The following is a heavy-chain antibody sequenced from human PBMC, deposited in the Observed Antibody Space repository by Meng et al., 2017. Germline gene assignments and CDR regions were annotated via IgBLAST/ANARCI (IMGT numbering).Heavy chain of an antibody. CDR2: IIPIFGTA. D-gene: IGHD2-15*01. Sequence: SVKVSCKASGYTFTSYAISWVRQATGQGLEWMGGIIPIFGTANYAQKFQGRVTITRDESTSTAYMELSSLRSEDTAVYYCARTHVHCSGGIFYSQPDALDIWGQGTMVTVSS. CDR3: ARTHVHCSGGIFYSQPDALDI. J-gene: IGHJ3*02. V-gene: IGHV1-69*05. CDR1: GYTFTSYA.